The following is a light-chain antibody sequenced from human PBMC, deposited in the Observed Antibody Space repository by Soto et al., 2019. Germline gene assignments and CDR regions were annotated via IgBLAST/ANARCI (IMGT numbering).Light chain of an antibody. Sequence: EIVLTQSPGTLSLSPGERATLSCRASQSVSSIYLAWYQQKPGQAPRLLIYGASSRASGIPDRFSGSGSGPDFTLTISRLEPEDFAVYYCQQYGRSPGTFGQGTKVEVK. CDR2: GAS. V-gene: IGKV3-20*01. J-gene: IGKJ1*01. CDR1: QSVSSIY. CDR3: QQYGRSPGT.